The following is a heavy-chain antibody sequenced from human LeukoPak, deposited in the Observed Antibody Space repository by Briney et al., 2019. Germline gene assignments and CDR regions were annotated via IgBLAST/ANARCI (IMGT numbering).Heavy chain of an antibody. V-gene: IGHV3-23*01. D-gene: IGHD3-22*01. CDR3: AKYTYDSSDYFYYFDY. CDR1: GITFSSYA. Sequence: GGSLRLSCAASGITFSSYAMGWVRQAPGKGLEWVSSIRSSSHSTYYGDSVKGRFTISRDNSKNTLYLQMNSLRAEDTAVYYCAKYTYDSSDYFYYFDYWGQGTLVTVSS. J-gene: IGHJ4*02. CDR2: IRSSSHST.